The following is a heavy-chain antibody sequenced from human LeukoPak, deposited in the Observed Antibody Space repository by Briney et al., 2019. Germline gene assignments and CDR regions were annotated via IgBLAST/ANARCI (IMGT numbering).Heavy chain of an antibody. J-gene: IGHJ4*02. CDR2: IIPIFGTA. CDR1: GYTFTSYY. Sequence: GASVKVSCKASGYTFTSYYMHWVRQAPGQGLEWMGGIIPIFGTANYAQKFQGRVTITADESTSTAYMELSSLRSEDTAVYYCARSYDSSGYLFDYWGQGTLVTVSS. CDR3: ARSYDSSGYLFDY. D-gene: IGHD3-22*01. V-gene: IGHV1-69*13.